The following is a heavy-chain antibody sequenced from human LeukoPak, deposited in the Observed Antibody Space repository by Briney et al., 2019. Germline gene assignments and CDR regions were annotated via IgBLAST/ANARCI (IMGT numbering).Heavy chain of an antibody. CDR3: ARVISGYDFRTGFDP. CDR2: IYYSGST. Sequence: SETLSLTCTVSGGSISSYYWSWIRQPPGKGLEWIGYIYYSGSTNYNPSLKSRVTISVDTSKNQFSLKLSSVTAADTAVYYCARVISGYDFRTGFDPWGQGTLVTVSS. D-gene: IGHD5-12*01. CDR1: GGSISSYY. V-gene: IGHV4-59*01. J-gene: IGHJ5*02.